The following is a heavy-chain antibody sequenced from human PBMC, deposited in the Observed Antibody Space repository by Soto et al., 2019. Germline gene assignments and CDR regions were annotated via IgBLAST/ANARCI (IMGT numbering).Heavy chain of an antibody. D-gene: IGHD2-15*01. CDR1: GGSISSSSYY. CDR3: ASTPGYCSGGSCYSLYYYGMDV. CDR2: IYYSGST. J-gene: IGHJ6*02. V-gene: IGHV4-39*01. Sequence: SETLSLTCTVSGGSISSSSYYWGWIRQPPGKGLEWIGSIYYSGSTYYNPSLKSRVTISVDTSKNQFSLKLSSVTAADTAVYYCASTPGYCSGGSCYSLYYYGMDVWGQGTPVTVSS.